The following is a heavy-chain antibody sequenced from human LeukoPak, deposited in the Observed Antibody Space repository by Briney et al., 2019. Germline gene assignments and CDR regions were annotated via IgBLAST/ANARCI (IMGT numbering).Heavy chain of an antibody. D-gene: IGHD6-19*01. V-gene: IGHV4-34*01. J-gene: IGHJ4*02. CDR2: INHSGST. CDR3: ARPGGWYRYYFDY. Sequence: PSETLSLTCAVYGGSFSGYYWSSIRQPPGKGLEWIGEINHSGSTNYNPSLKSRVTISVDTSKNQFSLKLSSVTAADTAVYYCARPGGWYRYYFDYWGQGTLVTVSS. CDR1: GGSFSGYY.